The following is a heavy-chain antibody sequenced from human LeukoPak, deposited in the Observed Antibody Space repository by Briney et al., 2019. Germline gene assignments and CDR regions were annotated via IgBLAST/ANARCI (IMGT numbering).Heavy chain of an antibody. V-gene: IGHV1-69*05. CDR3: ARVVPAANYGDYYFDY. CDR2: IIPIFGTA. Sequence: SVKVSCKASGGTFSSYAISWVRQAPGQGLEWMGGIIPIFGTANYAQKFQGRVTMTRNTSISTAYMELSSLRSEDTAVYYCARVVPAANYGDYYFDYWGQGTLVTVSS. CDR1: GGTFSSYA. J-gene: IGHJ4*02. D-gene: IGHD2-2*01.